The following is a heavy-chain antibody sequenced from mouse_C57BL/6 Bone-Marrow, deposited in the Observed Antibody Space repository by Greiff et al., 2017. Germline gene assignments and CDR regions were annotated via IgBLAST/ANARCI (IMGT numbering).Heavy chain of an antibody. Sequence: QVQLQQPGAELVRPGTSVKLSCKASGYTFTSYWMHWVKQRPGQGLEWIGVIDPADSYTNYNQKFKGKATFTVDTSSSTAYMQLSSLTSEDSAVXYCARRRGWLLRFDYWGQGTTLTVSS. J-gene: IGHJ2*01. CDR1: GYTFTSYW. V-gene: IGHV1-59*01. D-gene: IGHD2-3*01. CDR2: IDPADSYT. CDR3: ARRRGWLLRFDY.